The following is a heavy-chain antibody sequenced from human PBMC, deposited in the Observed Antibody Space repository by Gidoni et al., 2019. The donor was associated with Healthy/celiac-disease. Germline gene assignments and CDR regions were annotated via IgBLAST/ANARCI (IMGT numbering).Heavy chain of an antibody. J-gene: IGHJ1*01. Sequence: EVQLVESGGGLVQPGGSLRLSCAASGFTFSSYWMSWVRQAPGKGLEWVANIKQDGSEKYYVDSVKGRFTISRDNAKNSLYLQMNSLRAEDTAVYYCARDGLDLDYIWGSYRGGYFQHWGQGTLVTVSS. V-gene: IGHV3-7*01. CDR2: IKQDGSEK. CDR1: GFTFSSYW. CDR3: ARDGLDLDYIWGSYRGGYFQH. D-gene: IGHD3-16*02.